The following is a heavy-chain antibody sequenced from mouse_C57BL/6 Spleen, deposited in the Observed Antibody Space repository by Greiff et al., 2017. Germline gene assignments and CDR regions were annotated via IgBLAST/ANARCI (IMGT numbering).Heavy chain of an antibody. Sequence: QVQLQQPGAELVKPGASVKLSCKASGYTFTSYWMQWVKQRPGQGLEWIGEIDPSDSYTNYNQKFKGKATLTVDTSSSTAYMQLSSLPSEDSAVYYCARKGYGNLFAYWGQGTLVTVSA. CDR1: GYTFTSYW. J-gene: IGHJ3*01. CDR3: ARKGYGNLFAY. CDR2: IDPSDSYT. D-gene: IGHD2-10*02. V-gene: IGHV1-50*01.